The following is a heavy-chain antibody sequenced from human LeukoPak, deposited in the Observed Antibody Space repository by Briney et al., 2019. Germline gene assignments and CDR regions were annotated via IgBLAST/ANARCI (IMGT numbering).Heavy chain of an antibody. J-gene: IGHJ5*02. V-gene: IGHV5-51*01. D-gene: IGHD3-16*01. CDR1: GYSFTSYW. Sequence: GESLKISCKGSGYSFTSYWIGWVRQMPGKGLDWMGIIYPGDSDTRYSPSFQGQVTISADKSISTPYLQWSSLKASDTAMYYCARPLWASNWFDPWGQGTLDTVSS. CDR3: ARPLWASNWFDP. CDR2: IYPGDSDT.